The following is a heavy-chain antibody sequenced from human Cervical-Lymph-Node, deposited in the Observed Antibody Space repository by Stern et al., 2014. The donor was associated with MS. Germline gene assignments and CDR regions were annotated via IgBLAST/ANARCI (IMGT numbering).Heavy chain of an antibody. CDR1: GVSISSGGYY. Sequence: QLQLQESGPGLVKPSQTLSLTCTVSGVSISSGGYYWSWIRQHPGKGLGCLGFIYKSGSTYYHPSLKSRVTRSLDTTKNQFSLKLSSVTAADTAAYHCASGGPNYDSSGYYYFDFWGQGALVTVSS. J-gene: IGHJ4*02. CDR2: IYKSGST. D-gene: IGHD3-22*01. CDR3: ASGGPNYDSSGYYYFDF. V-gene: IGHV4-31*03.